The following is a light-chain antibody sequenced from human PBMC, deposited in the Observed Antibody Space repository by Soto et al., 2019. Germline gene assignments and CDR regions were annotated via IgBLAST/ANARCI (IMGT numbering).Light chain of an antibody. Sequence: VLTQPPSASGTPGQRVTISRSGSSSNIGSNTVNWYQQLPGTAPKLLIYSNNQRPSGVPDRFSGSKSGPSASLAISGLQSEDEADYYCAAWDNSLNGYVFGTGTKVTVL. V-gene: IGLV1-44*01. CDR1: SSNIGSNT. CDR2: SNN. J-gene: IGLJ1*01. CDR3: AAWDNSLNGYV.